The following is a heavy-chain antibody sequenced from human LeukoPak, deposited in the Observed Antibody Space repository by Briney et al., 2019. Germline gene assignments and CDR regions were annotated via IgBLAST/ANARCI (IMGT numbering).Heavy chain of an antibody. V-gene: IGHV4-39*01. Sequence: SETLPLTCTVSGGSISSSSYYWGWIRQPPGKGLEWIGSIYYSGSTYYNPSLKSRVTISIDTSKNQFSLKLSSVTAADTAVYYCARGRDYDSTTYWGDYYMDVWGKGTTVTVSS. D-gene: IGHD2/OR15-2a*01. J-gene: IGHJ6*03. CDR1: GGSISSSSYY. CDR3: ARGRDYDSTTYWGDYYMDV. CDR2: IYYSGST.